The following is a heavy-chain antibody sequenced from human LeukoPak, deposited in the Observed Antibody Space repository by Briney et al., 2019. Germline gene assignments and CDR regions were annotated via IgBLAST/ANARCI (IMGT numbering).Heavy chain of an antibody. Sequence: PSETLSFTCTVSGFSISSHYWSWIRHSPGKELEGIGQINYSGSTYYNPSLKTRVTLSIDTSKNQFSLKVSSVTAADTAVYYCARDIEAVGATLYFDYWGRGTLVTVSS. CDR2: INYSGST. J-gene: IGHJ4*02. D-gene: IGHD1-26*01. CDR3: ARDIEAVGATLYFDY. V-gene: IGHV4-59*11. CDR1: GFSISSHY.